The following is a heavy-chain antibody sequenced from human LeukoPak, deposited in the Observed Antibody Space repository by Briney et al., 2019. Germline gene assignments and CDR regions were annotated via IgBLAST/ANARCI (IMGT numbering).Heavy chain of an antibody. CDR3: ARDEGLLYLDY. CDR1: GGSISNKY. V-gene: IGHV4-59*01. Sequence: SETLSLTCTVSGGSISNKYWSWTRQPPGKGLEWIGYIYYSGSTNYNPSLKSRVTILVDTSKNQFSLKLSSVTAADTAVYFCARDEGLLYLDYWGQGTLVTVSS. J-gene: IGHJ4*02. D-gene: IGHD2-2*02. CDR2: IYYSGST.